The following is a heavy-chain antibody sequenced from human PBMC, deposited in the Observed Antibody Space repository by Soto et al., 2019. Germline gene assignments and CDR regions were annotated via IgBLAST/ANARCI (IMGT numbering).Heavy chain of an antibody. D-gene: IGHD2-2*01. Sequence: QVQLVQSGAEVKKPGASVKVSCKASGYTFTTYYIHWVRQAPGQGLEWMGIINPSGGNINYAQKFQGRVTMTRDTSTSTVYMELSSLRSEDTAVYYCGRDGGYQRFNYWGQAALVTVSP. J-gene: IGHJ4*02. CDR1: GYTFTTYY. V-gene: IGHV1-46*03. CDR2: INPSGGNI. CDR3: GRDGGYQRFNY.